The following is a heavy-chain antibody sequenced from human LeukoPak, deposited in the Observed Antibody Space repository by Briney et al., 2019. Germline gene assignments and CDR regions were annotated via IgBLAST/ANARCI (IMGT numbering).Heavy chain of an antibody. V-gene: IGHV3-15*01. CDR1: GFTFSSAW. CDR3: TTERRSSGSSSRFDY. D-gene: IGHD1-26*01. J-gene: IGHJ4*02. CDR2: VLSKTDGGTT. Sequence: GGSLRLSCAASGFTFSSAWMTWVRQAPGKRLEWVGRVLSKTDGGTTEYAAPVKGRFIVSRDDSKNTLYLQMNSLKTEDTAVYYCTTERRSSGSSSRFDYWGQGALVTVSS.